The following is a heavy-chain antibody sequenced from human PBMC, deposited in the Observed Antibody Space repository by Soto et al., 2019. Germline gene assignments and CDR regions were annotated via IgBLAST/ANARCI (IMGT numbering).Heavy chain of an antibody. V-gene: IGHV1-18*01. D-gene: IGHD3-22*01. J-gene: IGHJ3*02. CDR1: GYTFTSYG. CDR3: ASGGRTMIVVGQDAFDI. CDR2: ISAYNGNT. Sequence: GASVKVSCKASGYTFTSYGISWVRQAPGQGLEWMGWISAYNGNTNYAQKLQGRVTMTTDTSTSTAYMELSSLRSEDTAVYYCASGGRTMIVVGQDAFDIWGQGTMVTVSS.